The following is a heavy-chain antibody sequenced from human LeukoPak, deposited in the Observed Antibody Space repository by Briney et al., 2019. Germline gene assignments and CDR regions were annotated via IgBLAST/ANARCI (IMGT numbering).Heavy chain of an antibody. CDR2: INHSGST. J-gene: IGHJ4*02. CDR3: ARGPQYYYDSSGYYYFDY. D-gene: IGHD3-22*01. Sequence: PSETLSLTCAVYGVSFSGYYWSWIRQPPGKGLEWIGEINHSGSTNYNPSLKSRVTISVDTSKNQFFLKLSSVTAADTAVYYCARGPQYYYDSSGYYYFDYWGQGTLVTVSS. CDR1: GVSFSGYY. V-gene: IGHV4-34*09.